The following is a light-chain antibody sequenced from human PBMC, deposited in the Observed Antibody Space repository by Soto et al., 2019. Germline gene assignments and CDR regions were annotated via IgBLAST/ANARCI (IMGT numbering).Light chain of an antibody. V-gene: IGKV3-20*01. CDR1: QSVSSSY. Sequence: EIVLTQSPGTLSLSPGERATLSCRASQSVSSSYLAWYQQKPGQAPRLLIHGASTRATGIPDRLSGSGSGTDFTLTISRLEPEDFAVYYCQQYGSSPMYTFGQGTKLEIK. CDR3: QQYGSSPMYT. J-gene: IGKJ2*01. CDR2: GAS.